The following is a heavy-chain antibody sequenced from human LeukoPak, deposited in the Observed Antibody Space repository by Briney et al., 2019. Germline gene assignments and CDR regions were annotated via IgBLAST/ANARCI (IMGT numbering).Heavy chain of an antibody. D-gene: IGHD2-2*01. J-gene: IGHJ6*02. CDR1: GGSFSGYY. V-gene: IGHV4-30-4*08. CDR3: ASFHIVVVPAAIRDYGMDV. CDR2: IYYSGST. Sequence: SETLSLTCAVYGGSFSGYYWSWIRQPPGKGLEWIGYIYYSGSTYYNPSLKSRVTISVDTSKNQFSLKLSSVTAADTAVYYCASFHIVVVPAAIRDYGMDVWGQGTTVTVSS.